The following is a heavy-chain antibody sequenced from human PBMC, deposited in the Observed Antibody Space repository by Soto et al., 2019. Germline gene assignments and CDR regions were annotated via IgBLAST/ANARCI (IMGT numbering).Heavy chain of an antibody. CDR1: DSTFTGYT. CDR3: ARGTVTSGRWFGP. D-gene: IGHD4-17*01. CDR2: ISSLNGNT. J-gene: IGHJ5*02. V-gene: IGHV1-18*04. Sequence: QVHLVQSETEVKEPGASVTVSCKTSDSTFTGYTINWVRQAPGQGLEWLGWISSLNGNTNYARKYQGRLTMTTNTSATTAYMELSSLRSDDPAVYFCARGTVTSGRWFGPWGQGTLVTVSS.